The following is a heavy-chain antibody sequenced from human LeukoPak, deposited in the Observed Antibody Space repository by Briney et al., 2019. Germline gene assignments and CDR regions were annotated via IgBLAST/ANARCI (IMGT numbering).Heavy chain of an antibody. CDR1: GFTFSSYT. CDR3: APRGVVIDY. J-gene: IGHJ4*02. V-gene: IGHV3-48*02. Sequence: PGGSLRLSCAASGFTFSSYTMNWVRQAPGKGLEWVSYISSSSSTIYYADSVKGRFTISRDNAKNSLYLQVNSLRDEDTAVYYCAPRGVVIDYWGQGTLVTVSS. D-gene: IGHD3-3*01. CDR2: ISSSSSTI.